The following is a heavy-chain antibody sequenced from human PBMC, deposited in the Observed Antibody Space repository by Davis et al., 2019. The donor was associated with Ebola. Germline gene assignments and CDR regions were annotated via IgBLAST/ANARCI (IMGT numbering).Heavy chain of an antibody. D-gene: IGHD5-18*01. J-gene: IGHJ4*02. CDR1: GGSMSPYY. CDR2: IYYSGNT. V-gene: IGHV4-59*01. CDR3: ARGQRGYSF. Sequence: MPSETLSLTCTVSGGSMSPYYWSWIRQPPGTGLEWIGYIYYSGNTKFNPSLKGRVTLSVDTSKNQFSLNLDSMTAADTAVYYCARGQRGYSFWGRGTLVIVSS.